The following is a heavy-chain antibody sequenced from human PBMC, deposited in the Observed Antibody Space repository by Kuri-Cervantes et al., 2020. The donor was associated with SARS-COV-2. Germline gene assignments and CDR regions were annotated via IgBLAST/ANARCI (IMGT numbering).Heavy chain of an antibody. CDR2: ISSSGSTI. D-gene: IGHD3-10*01. V-gene: IGHV3-11*04. Sequence: GESLKISCAASGFTFSDYYMSWIRQAPGKGLEWVSYISSSGSTIYYADSVKGRFTISRDNAKNSLYLQMNSLRAEDTAVYYCARDQAVRITMVRETDYGMDVWGQGTTVTVSS. CDR1: GFTFSDYY. CDR3: ARDQAVRITMVRETDYGMDV. J-gene: IGHJ6*02.